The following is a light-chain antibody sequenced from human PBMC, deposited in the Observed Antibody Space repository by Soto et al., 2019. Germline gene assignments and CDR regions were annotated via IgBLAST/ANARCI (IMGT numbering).Light chain of an antibody. J-gene: IGKJ1*01. Sequence: DIQMTQSPSTLSASVGDRVTITCRASQSISSWLAWYQQKPGKAPKLLIYDASSLESGVPSRFSGSGSGTEFTLTISSLQHDDFAAYYCQQYNSYSQTVGQGTKVEIK. CDR2: DAS. V-gene: IGKV1-5*01. CDR3: QQYNSYSQT. CDR1: QSISSW.